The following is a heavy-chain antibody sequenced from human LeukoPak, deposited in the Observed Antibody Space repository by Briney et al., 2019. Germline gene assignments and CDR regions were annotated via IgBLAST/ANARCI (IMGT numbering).Heavy chain of an antibody. CDR3: AREGPHDYGDYVVDY. CDR1: GFTFSSYS. CDR2: ISSSSSTI. Sequence: PGGSLRLSCAASGFTFSSYSMNWVRQAPGKGLEWVSYISSSSSTIYYADSVKGRFTISRDNAKNSLYLQMNSLRAEDTAVYYCAREGPHDYGDYVVDYWGQGTLVTVSS. D-gene: IGHD4-17*01. V-gene: IGHV3-48*04. J-gene: IGHJ4*02.